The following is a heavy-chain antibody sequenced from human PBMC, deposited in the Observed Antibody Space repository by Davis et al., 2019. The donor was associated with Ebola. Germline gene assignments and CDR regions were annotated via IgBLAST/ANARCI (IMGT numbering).Heavy chain of an antibody. CDR2: ISGSGGST. V-gene: IGHV3-23*01. D-gene: IGHD2-2*01. Sequence: GESLKISCAASGFTFSSYAMSWVRQAPGKGLEWVSAISGSGGSTYYADSVKGRFTISRDNSKNTLYLQMNSLRAEDTAVYYCAKGRDIVVVPAATVWYWGQGTLVTVSS. J-gene: IGHJ4*02. CDR1: GFTFSSYA. CDR3: AKGRDIVVVPAATVWY.